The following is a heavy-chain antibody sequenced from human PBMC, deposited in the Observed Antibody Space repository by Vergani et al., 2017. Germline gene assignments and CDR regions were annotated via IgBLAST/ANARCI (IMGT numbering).Heavy chain of an antibody. V-gene: IGHV3-21*05. Sequence: EVQLVESGGGLVQPGGSLRLSCAASGFTFSSYSMNWVRQAPGKGLEWVSYVSSSSSYIYYADSVKGRFTISRDNAKNSLYLQMNSLRAEDRAVYYCARGRGDYYGSGSLDYWGQGTLVTVSS. J-gene: IGHJ4*02. CDR1: GFTFSSYS. CDR3: ARGRGDYYGSGSLDY. CDR2: VSSSSSYI. D-gene: IGHD3-10*01.